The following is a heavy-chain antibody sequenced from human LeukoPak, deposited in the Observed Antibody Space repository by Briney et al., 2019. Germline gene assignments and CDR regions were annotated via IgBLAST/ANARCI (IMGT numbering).Heavy chain of an antibody. V-gene: IGHV3-74*01. CDR2: INSDGSST. D-gene: IGHD6-6*01. J-gene: IGHJ4*02. CDR1: GFTFTSYW. Sequence: GGSLRLSCVASGFTFTSYWMHWVRQAPGKGLVWVSRINSDGSSTSYADSVRGRFSISRDNAKNTLYLQMNSLRAEDTAVYYCARGLSGYASSLGYWGQGTLVTVSA. CDR3: ARGLSGYASSLGY.